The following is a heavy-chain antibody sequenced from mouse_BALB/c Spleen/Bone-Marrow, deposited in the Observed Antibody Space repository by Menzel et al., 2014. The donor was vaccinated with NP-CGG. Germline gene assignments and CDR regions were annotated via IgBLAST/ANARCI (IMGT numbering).Heavy chain of an antibody. Sequence: VQLQQSGAELVKPGASVKLSCTASGFNIKDTYMHWVKQRPEQGLEWIGRIDPANGNTKYDPKLQGKATITADTSSNTAYLQLSSLTSEDTAVYYCARLALFAYWGQGTLVTVSA. CDR3: ARLALFAY. J-gene: IGHJ3*01. CDR1: GFNIKDTY. CDR2: IDPANGNT. V-gene: IGHV14-3*02.